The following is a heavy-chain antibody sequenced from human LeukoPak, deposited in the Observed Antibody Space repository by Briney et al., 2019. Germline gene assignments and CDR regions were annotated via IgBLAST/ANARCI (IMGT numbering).Heavy chain of an antibody. V-gene: IGHV1-2*02. J-gene: IGHJ6*03. Sequence: GASVKVSCKASGYTFTGYYMHWVRQAPGQGREWMGWINPNSGGTNYAQKFQGRVTMTRDTSISTAYMELSRMRSDDTAVYYCARSRYLGAQYYMDVWGKGTTVTVSS. CDR2: INPNSGGT. D-gene: IGHD2-2*02. CDR1: GYTFTGYY. CDR3: ARSRYLGAQYYMDV.